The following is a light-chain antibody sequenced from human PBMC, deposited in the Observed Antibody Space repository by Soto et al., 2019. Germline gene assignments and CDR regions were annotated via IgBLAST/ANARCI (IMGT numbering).Light chain of an antibody. CDR3: SSYTGSSTI. Sequence: QSVLTQPASVSGPPGQSITISCTGTSSDVGGYNYVSWYQQHPGTAPKLMIYEVSNRPSGVSNRFSGSKSDNTASLTISGLQAEDEADYYCSSYTGSSTIFGTGTKVTVL. V-gene: IGLV2-14*01. CDR2: EVS. CDR1: SSDVGGYNY. J-gene: IGLJ1*01.